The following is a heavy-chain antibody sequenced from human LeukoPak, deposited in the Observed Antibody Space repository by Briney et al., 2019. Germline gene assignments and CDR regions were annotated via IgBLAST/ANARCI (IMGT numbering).Heavy chain of an antibody. Sequence: SETLSLTCSVSGGSIRNYYWTWIRQPPGKGLEWIGYIFYSGSTNYNPSLKSRVTISLDTSKNHFSLKLNSATAADTAVYYCASSSSGSYYNGFDIWGQGTMVTVAS. CDR3: ASSSSGSYYNGFDI. CDR1: GGSIRNYY. CDR2: IFYSGST. J-gene: IGHJ3*02. D-gene: IGHD3-10*01. V-gene: IGHV4-59*01.